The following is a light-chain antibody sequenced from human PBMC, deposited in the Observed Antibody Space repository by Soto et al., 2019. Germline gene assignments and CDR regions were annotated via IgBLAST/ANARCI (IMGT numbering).Light chain of an antibody. Sequence: LAQSPAPLSFSPGERATSFTGASQSVGTYIAWYKQKPGLAPRLVIFDSSTRATGIPDRFSGSGSGTDFTLTISRLEPEDFAVYFCQQYGNSPLITFGQGTRLEI. CDR3: QQYGNSPLIT. J-gene: IGKJ5*01. CDR1: QSVGTY. V-gene: IGKV3D-20*01. CDR2: DSS.